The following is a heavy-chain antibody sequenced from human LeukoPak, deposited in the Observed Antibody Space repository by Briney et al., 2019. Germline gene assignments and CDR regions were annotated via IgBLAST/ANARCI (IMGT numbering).Heavy chain of an antibody. CDR3: AKAPCGYSYGCYFDY. D-gene: IGHD5-18*01. CDR1: GFTFSSYA. J-gene: IGHJ4*02. CDR2: ISGSGGST. Sequence: GGSLRLSCAASGFTFSSYAMSWVRQAPGKGLEWVSAISGSGGSTYYADSVKGRFTISRDNSKNTLYLQMNSLRAEDTAVYYCAKAPCGYSYGCYFDYWGQGTLVTVSS. V-gene: IGHV3-23*01.